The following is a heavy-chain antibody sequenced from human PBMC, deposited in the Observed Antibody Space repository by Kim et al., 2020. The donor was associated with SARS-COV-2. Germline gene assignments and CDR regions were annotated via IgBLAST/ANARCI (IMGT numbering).Heavy chain of an antibody. D-gene: IGHD3-10*01. CDR2: FDPEDGET. CDR3: APKPRFGEPVDY. Sequence: ASVKVSCKVSGYTLTELSMHWVRQAPGKGLEWMGGFDPEDGETIYAQKFQGRVTMTEDTSTDTAYMELSSLRSEDTAVYYCAPKPRFGEPVDYWGQGTLVTVSS. V-gene: IGHV1-24*01. J-gene: IGHJ4*02. CDR1: GYTLTELS.